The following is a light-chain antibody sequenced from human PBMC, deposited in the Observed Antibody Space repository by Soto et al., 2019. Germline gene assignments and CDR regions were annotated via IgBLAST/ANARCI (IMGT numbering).Light chain of an antibody. CDR3: QQYTMWPHT. J-gene: IGKJ2*01. CDR2: GAF. V-gene: IGKV3-15*01. CDR1: QSVSSK. Sequence: EIVMTQSPATLSVSPGERVTLSCRASQSVSSKLAWFQQKPGQAPRLLIYGAFTRATGIPTRFSGSGSETEFTLTISSLQSEDFAVYYCQQYTMWPHTFGQGTK.